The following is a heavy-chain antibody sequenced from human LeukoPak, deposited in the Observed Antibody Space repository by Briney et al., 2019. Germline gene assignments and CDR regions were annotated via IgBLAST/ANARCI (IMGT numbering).Heavy chain of an antibody. CDR1: GYTFTGYH. V-gene: IGHV1-2*02. D-gene: IGHD2-2*01. CDR2: INPNSGGT. Sequence: GASVKVSCKASGYTFTGYHMHWVRQAPGQGLEWMGWINPNSGGTNYAQKFQGRVTMTRDTSISTAYMELSRLRSDDTAVYYCARDLVPFRYWFDPWGQGTLVTVSS. CDR3: ARDLVPFRYWFDP. J-gene: IGHJ5*02.